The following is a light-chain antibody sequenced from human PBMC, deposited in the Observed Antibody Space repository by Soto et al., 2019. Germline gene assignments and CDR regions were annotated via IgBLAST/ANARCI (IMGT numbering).Light chain of an antibody. CDR2: DVS. V-gene: IGLV2-11*01. CDR1: SSDVGGYNY. CDR3: CSNAGSYTYV. J-gene: IGLJ1*01. Sequence: QSALTQPRSVSGSPGQSVTISCTGTSSDVGGYNYVSWYQQHPGKAPKLMIYDVSKRPSGVPDRFSGSKSGNTASLTISGLQAEDEADYYCCSNAGSYTYVFGTGTKLTV.